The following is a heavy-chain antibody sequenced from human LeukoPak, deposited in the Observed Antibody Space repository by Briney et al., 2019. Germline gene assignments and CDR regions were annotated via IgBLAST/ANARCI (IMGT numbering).Heavy chain of an antibody. V-gene: IGHV3-7*03. Sequence: GGSLRLSCAASGFTFSSFWMTWVRQAPGKGLEWVAHIKQDGSEKYYVDSVKGRFTISRDNTKNSLYLQMNSLRAEDTAVYYCARETWRRAFDIWDHGTMVTVST. CDR3: ARETWRRAFDI. D-gene: IGHD6-25*01. CDR1: GFTFSSFW. CDR2: IKQDGSEK. J-gene: IGHJ3*02.